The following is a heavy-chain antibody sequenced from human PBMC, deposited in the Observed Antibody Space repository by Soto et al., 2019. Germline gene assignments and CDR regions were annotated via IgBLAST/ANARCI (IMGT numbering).Heavy chain of an antibody. V-gene: IGHV6-1*01. CDR2: TYYRSKWYN. D-gene: IGHD3-10*01. CDR3: ARDGTITMVRGVIVYFDY. Sequence: SQTLSLTCAISGDSVSSNSAAWNWIRQSPSRGLEWLGRTYYRSKWYNDYAVSVKSRITINPDTSKNQFSLQLSSVTPEDTAVYYCARDGTITMVRGVIVYFDYWGQGTLVTVSS. J-gene: IGHJ4*02. CDR1: GDSVSSNSAA.